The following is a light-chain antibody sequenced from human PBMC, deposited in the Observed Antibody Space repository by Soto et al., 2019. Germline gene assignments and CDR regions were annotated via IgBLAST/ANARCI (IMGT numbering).Light chain of an antibody. Sequence: QSVLTQPASVSGSPGQSITISCSGTSSDVGGYNYVSWYQQYPGKAPKLMIYDVSIRPSGVSNRFSGSKSGNTASLTISGLQAEDEADYYCSSYTSSSVVFGGGTKLTVL. V-gene: IGLV2-14*01. CDR1: SSDVGGYNY. J-gene: IGLJ2*01. CDR2: DVS. CDR3: SSYTSSSVV.